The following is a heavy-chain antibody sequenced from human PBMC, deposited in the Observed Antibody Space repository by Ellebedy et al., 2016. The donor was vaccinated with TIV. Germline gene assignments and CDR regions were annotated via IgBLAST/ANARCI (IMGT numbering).Heavy chain of an antibody. Sequence: GESLKISCATSGFIFSDYAISWVRQPPGKGLEWVSTISGRGESTFAADSVKGRFTISRDFSKRTVYLQMNSLRVEDTDVYFCATRGHSIGWFADWGQGTLVTVSS. CDR1: GFIFSDYA. D-gene: IGHD3-22*01. J-gene: IGHJ5*02. V-gene: IGHV3-23*01. CDR2: ISGRGEST. CDR3: ATRGHSIGWFAD.